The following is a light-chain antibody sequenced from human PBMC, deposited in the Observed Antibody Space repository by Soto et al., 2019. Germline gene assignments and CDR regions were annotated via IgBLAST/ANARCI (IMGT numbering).Light chain of an antibody. CDR1: QSISSW. CDR2: TAS. Sequence: EIQMTQSPSTLSASVGYSVTLTCRASQSISSWLAWHQQKPGKAPKLLIYTASNLESGVPSRFSGSGSGTEFTLTISSLQPDDFATYYCQQYNSYSEAFGQRTKADIK. V-gene: IGKV1-5*03. CDR3: QQYNSYSEA. J-gene: IGKJ1*01.